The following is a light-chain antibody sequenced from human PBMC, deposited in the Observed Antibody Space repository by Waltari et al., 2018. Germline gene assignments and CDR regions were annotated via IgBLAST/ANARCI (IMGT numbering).Light chain of an antibody. J-gene: IGLJ2*01. CDR1: RSNIGSNP. CDR3: STWDDSLNDVL. V-gene: IGLV1-44*01. Sequence: QSVLTQPPSTSGTPGERVTISCSGGRSNIGSNPVNWYKHVPGTAPQPHIYLDAQRTSGVPDRFSASKSGTSASLAISGLQSGDEADYYCSTWDDSLNDVLFGGGTRVTVL. CDR2: LDA.